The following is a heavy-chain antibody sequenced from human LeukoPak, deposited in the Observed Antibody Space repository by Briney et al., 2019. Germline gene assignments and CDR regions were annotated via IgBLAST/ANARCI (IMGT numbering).Heavy chain of an antibody. CDR3: AKVAKYYYGSETFYFFEH. J-gene: IGHJ4*02. V-gene: IGHV3-21*01. Sequence: GGSLRLSCAACGFTFSSYSMNWVRQAPGKGLEWVSSISSSSSYIYYADSVKGRFTISRDNAKNSLYLQMNSLRAEDTAVYYCAKVAKYYYGSETFYFFEHWGQGTPVTASS. CDR1: GFTFSSYS. D-gene: IGHD3-10*01. CDR2: ISSSSSYI.